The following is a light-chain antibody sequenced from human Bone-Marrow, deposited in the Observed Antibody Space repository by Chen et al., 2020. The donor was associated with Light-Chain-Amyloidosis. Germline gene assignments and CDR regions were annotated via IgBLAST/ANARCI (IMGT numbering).Light chain of an antibody. CDR3: QQSYSTPYT. J-gene: IGKJ2*01. V-gene: IGKV1-39*01. CDR1: QSISNY. CDR2: AAS. Sequence: DSQMTQSRSSLCASVGDRVTITCRASQSISNYLNWYQQKPGKAPKLLIYAASSLQSGVPSRFSGSGSGTDFTLTISSLQPEDFATYYCQQSYSTPYTFGQGTKLGI.